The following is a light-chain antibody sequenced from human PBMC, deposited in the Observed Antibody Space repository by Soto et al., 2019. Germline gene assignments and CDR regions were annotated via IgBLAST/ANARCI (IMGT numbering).Light chain of an antibody. J-gene: IGLJ3*02. Sequence: QSVLTQPPSVSAAPGQKVTISCSGSSSNIGSNHVSWYHQLPGSAPKLLIYDSNKRPSGIPDRFSGSKSGTSATLGITGLQTGDEADYYCGTWDSSLSVVLFGGGTQLTVL. V-gene: IGLV1-51*01. CDR2: DSN. CDR3: GTWDSSLSVVL. CDR1: SSNIGSNH.